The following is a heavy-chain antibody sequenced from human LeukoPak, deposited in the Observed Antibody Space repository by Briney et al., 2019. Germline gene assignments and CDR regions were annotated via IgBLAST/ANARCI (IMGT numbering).Heavy chain of an antibody. D-gene: IGHD3-3*01. J-gene: IGHJ3*02. CDR1: GFTFSSYS. V-gene: IGHV3-48*01. CDR3: ARVAVRFWNGPWAFDI. CDR2: ISSSSSTI. Sequence: GGSLRLSCAASGFTFSSYSMNWVRQAPGKGLEWVSYISSSSSTIYYADSVKGRFTISRDNAKNSLYLQMNSLRAEDTAVYYCARVAVRFWNGPWAFDIWGQGTMVTVSS.